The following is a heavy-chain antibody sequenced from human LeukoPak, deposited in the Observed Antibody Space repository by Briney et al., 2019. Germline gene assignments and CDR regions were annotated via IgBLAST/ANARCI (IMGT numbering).Heavy chain of an antibody. J-gene: IGHJ4*02. D-gene: IGHD1-14*01. CDR1: GYTFTSYG. CDR3: ARDWDNQDY. Sequence: ASVKVSCKASGYTFTSYGISWVRQAPGQGLEWMGWINPNSGGTNYAQKFQGRVTMTRDTSISTAYMELSRLRSDDTAVYYCARDWDNQDYWGQGTLVTVSS. V-gene: IGHV1-2*02. CDR2: INPNSGGT.